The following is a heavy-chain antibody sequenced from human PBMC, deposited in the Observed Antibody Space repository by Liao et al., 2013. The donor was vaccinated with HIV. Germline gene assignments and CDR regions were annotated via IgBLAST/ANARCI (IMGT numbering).Heavy chain of an antibody. J-gene: IGHJ2*01. CDR1: GGSIGSHY. Sequence: QVQLQESGPGLVRPSETLSLTCSVSGGSIGSHYWSWIRQPAGKGLEWIGRIYLRGSTNYNPSLRSRVSMSVDTSKNQFSLKLSSVTAADTAVYYCAREKEFYGDYEIVPRFDLWGRGTLVTVS. V-gene: IGHV4-4*07. D-gene: IGHD4-17*01. CDR3: AREKEFYGDYEIVPRFDL. CDR2: IYLRGST.